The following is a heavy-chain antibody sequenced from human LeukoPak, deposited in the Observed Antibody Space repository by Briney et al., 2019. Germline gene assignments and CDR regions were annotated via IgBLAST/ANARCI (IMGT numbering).Heavy chain of an antibody. CDR1: GGSIRSSDDY. V-gene: IGHV4-39*07. CDR2: IYYTGSS. Sequence: SETLSLTCSVSGGSIRSSDDYWGFVRQTPGKGLEWMGSIYYTGSSHYNPSLKSRATISVDTSKNQFSLKLSSVTAADTAVYYCAGTITMIVVVSHEYYFDYWGQGTLVTVSS. D-gene: IGHD3-22*01. J-gene: IGHJ4*02. CDR3: AGTITMIVVVSHEYYFDY.